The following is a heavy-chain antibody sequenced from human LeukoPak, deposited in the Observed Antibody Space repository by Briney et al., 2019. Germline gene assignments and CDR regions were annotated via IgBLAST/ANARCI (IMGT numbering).Heavy chain of an antibody. CDR3: ARDPLVVVAATYYYYYGMDV. CDR1: GYTFTSYG. D-gene: IGHD2-15*01. CDR2: ISAYNGNT. J-gene: IGHJ6*02. Sequence: ASVKVSCKASGYTFTSYGISWVRQAPGQGLEWMGWISAYNGNTNYAQKLQGRVTMTTDTSTGTAYMELRSLRSDDTAVYYCARDPLVVVAATYYYYYGMDVWGQGTTVTVSS. V-gene: IGHV1-18*01.